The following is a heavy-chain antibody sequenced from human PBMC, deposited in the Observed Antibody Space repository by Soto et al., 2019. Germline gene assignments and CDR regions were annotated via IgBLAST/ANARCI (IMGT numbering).Heavy chain of an antibody. CDR2: IYFTGTT. CDR3: ARRHGDHSTFAVAI. CDR1: GGGITSYY. V-gene: IGHV4-59*01. J-gene: IGHJ3*02. Sequence: QVQLHESGPWLVKPSETLSLTCAVSGGGITSYYWNWIRQSPGKGLEWLGYIYFTGTTQYNPSLTSRVSLSIDTSTRRFSLNLTSATAADAAVYYCARRHGDHSTFAVAIWSQGTLVTVSS. D-gene: IGHD4-17*01.